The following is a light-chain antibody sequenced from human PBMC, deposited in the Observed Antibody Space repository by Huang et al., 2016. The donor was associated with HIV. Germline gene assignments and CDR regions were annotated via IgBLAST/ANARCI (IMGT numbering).Light chain of an antibody. Sequence: DIQMTQSPSSLSASVGDRVTITCRASQSISSYLNWCQQKPGKAPKRLIYAASSLQSGGPSRFSGIGSGTNFTLTISSLQPEDFATYYCQQSYTTPYTFGQGTKLEIK. CDR3: QQSYTTPYT. CDR1: QSISSY. CDR2: AAS. J-gene: IGKJ2*01. V-gene: IGKV1-39*01.